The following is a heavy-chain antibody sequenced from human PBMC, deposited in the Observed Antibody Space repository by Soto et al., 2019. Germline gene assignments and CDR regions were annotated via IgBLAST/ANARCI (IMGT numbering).Heavy chain of an antibody. V-gene: IGHV1-18*01. CDR1: GYTFTAYG. Sequence: ASVKVSCKASGYTFTAYGINWVRQAPGQGLEWMAWISVHNGKTNYAQKLQDRVTLTTDTSASTAYMELRSLTSDDTAVYYCARRGSYYYAMDVWGQGTTVTVSS. D-gene: IGHD3-10*01. CDR3: ARRGSYYYAMDV. CDR2: ISVHNGKT. J-gene: IGHJ6*02.